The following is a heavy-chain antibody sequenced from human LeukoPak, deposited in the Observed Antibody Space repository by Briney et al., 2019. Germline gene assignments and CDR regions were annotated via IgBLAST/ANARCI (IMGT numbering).Heavy chain of an antibody. CDR1: GGSISSGSYY. D-gene: IGHD3-9*01. J-gene: IGHJ5*02. Sequence: SQTLSLTCTVSGGSISSGSYYWSWIRQPPGKGLEWIGEINHSGSTNYNPSLKSRVTISVDTSKNQFSLKLSSVTAADTAVYYCARGLRYFDWWGNNWFDPWGQGTLVTVSS. V-gene: IGHV4-39*07. CDR2: INHSGST. CDR3: ARGLRYFDWWGNNWFDP.